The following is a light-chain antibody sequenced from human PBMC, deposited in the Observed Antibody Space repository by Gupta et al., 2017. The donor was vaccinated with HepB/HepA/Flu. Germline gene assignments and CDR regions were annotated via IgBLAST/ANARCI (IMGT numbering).Light chain of an antibody. CDR3: AAWDDSLSGSWV. Sequence: QSVLPQPPSASGTPGQRVTIPCSGSSSNIGGNYVYWYQQLPGTAPNLLIYMNNQRPSGVPDRVSGSKSGTSTALAISGLRSEDEADDYCAAWDDSLSGSWVFGGGTKLTVL. V-gene: IGLV1-47*01. CDR2: MNN. J-gene: IGLJ3*02. CDR1: SSNIGGNY.